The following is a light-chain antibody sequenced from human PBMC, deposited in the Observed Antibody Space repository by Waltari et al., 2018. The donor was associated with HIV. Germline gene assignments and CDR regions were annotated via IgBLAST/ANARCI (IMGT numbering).Light chain of an antibody. V-gene: IGLV1-47*01. CDR1: TSNLGSNY. Sequence: QSVLTQPPSASGTPGQRVTISCSGSTSNLGSNYVYSYRQLPGTAPKLFIYRNNQRPSGVPDRFSGSKSATSASLAISGLRSEDEADYHCAAWDDSLSGWVFGGGTKLTVL. CDR3: AAWDDSLSGWV. J-gene: IGLJ3*02. CDR2: RNN.